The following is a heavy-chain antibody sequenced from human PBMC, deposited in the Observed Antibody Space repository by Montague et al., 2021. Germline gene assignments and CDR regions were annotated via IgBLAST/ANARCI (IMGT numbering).Heavy chain of an antibody. Sequence: SETLSLTCEVYGGSFIGNSWSWIRQAPGKGPEWIGSINHSGGFDXRPSLKSRATLSVDTSKRQFSLRLRSVSAADTAVYFCAKDSGWHWFDPWGQGTLVTVTS. CDR2: INHSGGF. V-gene: IGHV4-34*01. J-gene: IGHJ5*02. CDR1: GGSFIGNS. CDR3: AKDSGWHWFDP. D-gene: IGHD6-19*01.